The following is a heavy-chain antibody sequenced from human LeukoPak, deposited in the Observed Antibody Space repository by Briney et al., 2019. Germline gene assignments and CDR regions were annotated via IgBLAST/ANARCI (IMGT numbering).Heavy chain of an antibody. V-gene: IGHV4-59*08. CDR3: ARRSDYVHWFDP. D-gene: IGHD4-17*01. Sequence: SETLSLACTVSGGSISSYYWIWIRQPPGKGLEWIGYIYYSGSTNYNPSLKSRVTISVDTSKNQFSLKLSSVTAADTAVYYCARRSDYVHWFDPWAREPWSPSPQ. CDR1: GGSISSYY. CDR2: IYYSGST. J-gene: IGHJ5*02.